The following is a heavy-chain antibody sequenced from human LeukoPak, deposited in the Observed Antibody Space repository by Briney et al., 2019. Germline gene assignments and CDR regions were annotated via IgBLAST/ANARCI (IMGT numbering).Heavy chain of an antibody. D-gene: IGHD1-26*01. CDR1: GFTFSSYA. J-gene: IGHJ4*02. V-gene: IGHV4-34*01. CDR2: INHSGST. Sequence: PGGSLRLSCAASGFTFSSYAMSWVRQPPGKGLEWIGEINHSGSTNYNPSLKSRVTISVDTSKNQFSLKLSSVTAADTAVYYCARGPGIVGTLWGQGTLVTVSS. CDR3: ARGPGIVGTL.